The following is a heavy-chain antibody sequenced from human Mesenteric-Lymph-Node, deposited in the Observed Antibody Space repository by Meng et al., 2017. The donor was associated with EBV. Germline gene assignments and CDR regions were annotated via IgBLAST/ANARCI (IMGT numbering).Heavy chain of an antibody. CDR2: MDPNSGDA. Sequence: QVQLVQSGAEVKKPGASVKVSCKASGYTFTSYDINWVRQAPGQGLEWMGWMDPNSGDAAYAQKFQDRVTMTRDTSISTAYMDLSRLTSDDTAVYYCARSSDYGDYVWGQGSLVTVSS. D-gene: IGHD4-17*01. V-gene: IGHV1-2*02. CDR3: ARSSDYGDYV. J-gene: IGHJ4*02. CDR1: GYTFTSYD.